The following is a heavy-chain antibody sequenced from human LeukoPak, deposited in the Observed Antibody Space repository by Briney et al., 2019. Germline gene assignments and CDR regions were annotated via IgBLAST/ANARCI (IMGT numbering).Heavy chain of an antibody. V-gene: IGHV4-30-4*01. CDR2: IYYSGST. Sequence: SETPSLTCTVSGGSISSGDYYWSWIRQPPGKGLEWIGYIYYSGSTYYNPSLKSRVTISVDTSKNQFSLKLSSVTAADTAVYYCASSLAGNFDYWGQGTLVTVSS. D-gene: IGHD3-10*01. CDR1: GGSISSGDYY. CDR3: ASSLAGNFDY. J-gene: IGHJ4*02.